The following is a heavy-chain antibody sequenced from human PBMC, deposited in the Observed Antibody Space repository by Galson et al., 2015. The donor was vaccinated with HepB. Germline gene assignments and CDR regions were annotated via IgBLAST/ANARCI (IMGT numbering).Heavy chain of an antibody. CDR3: ARDACSGGNCYFDY. CDR2: ITYDGSNK. V-gene: IGHV3-30*04. CDR1: GFTFSSYA. D-gene: IGHD2-15*01. J-gene: IGHJ4*02. Sequence: SLRLSCAASGFTFSSYAMHWVRQAPGKGLEGVAVITYDGSNKYYADSVKGRFTISRDNSKNTLYLHLNSLGAEDTAVYYCARDACSGGNCYFDYWGQGTVVTVSS.